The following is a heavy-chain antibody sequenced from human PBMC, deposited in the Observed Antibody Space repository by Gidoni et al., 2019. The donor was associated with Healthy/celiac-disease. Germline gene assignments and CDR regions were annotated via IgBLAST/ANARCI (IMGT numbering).Heavy chain of an antibody. CDR1: GYPFTGYG. V-gene: IGHV1-18*01. D-gene: IGHD3-22*01. Sequence: QVQLVQSGAEVQKPGASVKVSCQASGYPFTGYGSSWVRQTPGQGLEWMGWISAYNCNTIYAQKLQGRVTMTTDTSTSTAYMELRSLRSDDTAVYYCARDTHYYDSSGSDYWGQGTLVTVSS. CDR3: ARDTHYYDSSGSDY. J-gene: IGHJ4*02. CDR2: ISAYNCNT.